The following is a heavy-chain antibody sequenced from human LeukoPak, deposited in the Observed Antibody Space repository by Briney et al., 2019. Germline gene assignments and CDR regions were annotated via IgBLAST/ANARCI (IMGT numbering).Heavy chain of an antibody. CDR3: AREGYNYGDYARFDP. J-gene: IGHJ5*02. Sequence: SVKVSCKASGGTFSSYAISWVRQAPGQGLEWMGGIIPIFGTANYAQKFQGRVTITADESTSTAYMELSSLRSEDTAVYYCAREGYNYGDYARFDPWGQGTLVTVSS. CDR2: IIPIFGTA. D-gene: IGHD4-17*01. CDR1: GGTFSSYA. V-gene: IGHV1-69*13.